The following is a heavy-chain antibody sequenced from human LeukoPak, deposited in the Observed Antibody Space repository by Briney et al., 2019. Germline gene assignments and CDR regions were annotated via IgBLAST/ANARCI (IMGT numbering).Heavy chain of an antibody. CDR2: INPSGGST. V-gene: IGHV1-46*01. D-gene: IGHD3-22*01. CDR3: ARVTYYDSSGYYGGDFDY. Sequence: ASVTVSCTASGYTFTSYYMHWVRQAPGQGLEWMGIINPSGGSTSYAQKFQGRVTMTRDTSTSTVYMELSSLRSEDTAVYYCARVTYYDSSGYYGGDFDYWGQGTLVTVSS. CDR1: GYTFTSYY. J-gene: IGHJ4*02.